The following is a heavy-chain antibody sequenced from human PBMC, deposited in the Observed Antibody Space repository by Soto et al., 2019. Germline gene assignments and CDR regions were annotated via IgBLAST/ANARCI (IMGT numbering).Heavy chain of an antibody. CDR2: ISGSGGST. CDR1: GFTFSSYA. CDR3: AKGSSMGTSKFDP. D-gene: IGHD7-27*01. V-gene: IGHV3-23*01. J-gene: IGHJ5*02. Sequence: DVQLLESGGGLVQPGGSLRLSCAASGFTFSSYAMSWVRQAPGKGLEWVSDISGSGGSTYYADSVKGRFTISRDNSKNTLYLQMNSLRVEDTAVYYCAKGSSMGTSKFDPWGQGTLVTVSS.